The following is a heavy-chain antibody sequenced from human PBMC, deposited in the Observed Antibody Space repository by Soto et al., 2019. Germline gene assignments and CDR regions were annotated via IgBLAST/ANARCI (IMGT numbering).Heavy chain of an antibody. CDR1: GGSISSYY. CDR2: IYYSGST. CDR3: ARDRAYCSGGSCLYYYGMDV. J-gene: IGHJ6*02. Sequence: QVQLQESGPGLVKPSETLSLTCTVSGGSISSYYWSWIRQPPGKGLEWIGYIYYSGSTNYNPSLKSRVTISVDTSKNQFSLKLSSVTAADTAVYYCARDRAYCSGGSCLYYYGMDVWGQGTTVTVSS. D-gene: IGHD2-15*01. V-gene: IGHV4-59*01.